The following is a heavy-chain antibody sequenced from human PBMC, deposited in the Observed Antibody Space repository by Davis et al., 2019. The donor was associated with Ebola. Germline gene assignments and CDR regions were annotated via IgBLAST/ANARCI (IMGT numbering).Heavy chain of an antibody. J-gene: IGHJ6*04. Sequence: GESLKISCAASGFTFSTYSMSWVRQAPGKGLEWVSSISSDSDYIYYADSAKGRFTISRDNAKNSLYLQMNSLRAEDTAIYYCAKSGLSFGVVKYHYGMDVWAKGPRSPSPQ. D-gene: IGHD3-3*01. CDR1: GFTFSTYS. CDR3: AKSGLSFGVVKYHYGMDV. V-gene: IGHV3-21*04. CDR2: ISSDSDYI.